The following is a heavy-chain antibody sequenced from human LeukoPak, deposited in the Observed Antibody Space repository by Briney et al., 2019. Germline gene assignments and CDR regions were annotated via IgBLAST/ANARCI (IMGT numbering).Heavy chain of an antibody. J-gene: IGHJ4*02. Sequence: ASVKVSCKASGYTFTSYGISWVRRAPGQGLQWMGWISAYNGNTNYAQKLQGRVTMTTDTSTSTAYMELRSLRSDDTAVYYCAVGVTTSFHFDYWGQGTLVTVSS. V-gene: IGHV1-18*01. D-gene: IGHD4-17*01. CDR1: GYTFTSYG. CDR3: AVGVTTSFHFDY. CDR2: ISAYNGNT.